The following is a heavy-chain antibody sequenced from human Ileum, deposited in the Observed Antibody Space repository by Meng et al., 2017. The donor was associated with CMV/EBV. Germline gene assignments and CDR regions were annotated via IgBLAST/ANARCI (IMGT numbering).Heavy chain of an antibody. V-gene: IGHV4-59*01. D-gene: IGHD6-6*01. CDR1: GGSINNYY. J-gene: IGHJ4*02. Sequence: VQLQGSGPALLKPSETLSLTCTVAGGSINNYYWSWIRQPPGKGLEWIGYVYYTGRTEYNPSLKSRISISVDTSKNQFSLKLNSVTTADTAMYYCTRDLGTSSSGVWGQGTLVTVSS. CDR3: TRDLGTSSSGV. CDR2: VYYTGRT.